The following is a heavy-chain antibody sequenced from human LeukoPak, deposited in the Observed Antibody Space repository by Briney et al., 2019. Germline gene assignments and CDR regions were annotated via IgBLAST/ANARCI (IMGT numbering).Heavy chain of an antibody. J-gene: IGHJ4*02. CDR3: ATAPLTMVRGVTFDY. V-gene: IGHV1-69*05. Sequence: SVKVSCKASGGTFSSYAISWVRQAPGQGLEWKGGIIPIFGTANYAQKFQGRVTITTDESTSTAYMELSSLRSEDTAVYYCATAPLTMVRGVTFDYWGQGTLVTVSS. CDR2: IIPIFGTA. D-gene: IGHD3-10*01. CDR1: GGTFSSYA.